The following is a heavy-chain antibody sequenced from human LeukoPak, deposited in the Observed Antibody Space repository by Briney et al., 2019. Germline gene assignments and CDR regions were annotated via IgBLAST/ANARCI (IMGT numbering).Heavy chain of an antibody. CDR2: ISTDGDST. CDR1: GFIFSRYA. CDR3: VKNFGYCSSTSCYVFDQ. V-gene: IGHV3-64D*08. D-gene: IGHD2-2*01. Sequence: GGSLRLSCSASGFIFSRYAMHWVRQAPGKGLEYVSAISTDGDSTYYANAVKGRFTISRDNSKNTLFLQMSSLRAEDTAVYYCVKNFGYCSSTSCYVFDQWGQGTLVTVSS. J-gene: IGHJ4*02.